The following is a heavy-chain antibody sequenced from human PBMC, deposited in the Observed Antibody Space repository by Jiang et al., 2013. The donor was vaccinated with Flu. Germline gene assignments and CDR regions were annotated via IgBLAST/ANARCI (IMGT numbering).Heavy chain of an antibody. CDR3: AREQFGPSKY. J-gene: IGHJ4*02. Sequence: AASGFTFSPAWMSWIRQAPGRAAVVATINHDGSETRHVDSVKGRFTVSRDNAKNSLYLQMNSLRAEDTAVYYCAREQFGPSKYWGQGTLVTVSS. CDR1: GFTFSPAW. CDR2: INHDGSET. D-gene: IGHD3-10*01. V-gene: IGHV3-7*05.